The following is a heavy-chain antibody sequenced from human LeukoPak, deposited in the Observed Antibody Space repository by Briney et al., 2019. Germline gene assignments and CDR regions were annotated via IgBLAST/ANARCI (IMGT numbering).Heavy chain of an antibody. CDR1: GFTFDDYG. Sequence: PGGSLRLSCAASGFTFDDYGMSWVRQAPGKGLEWVSSISSSSSYIYYADSVKGRFTISRDNAKNSLYLQMNSLRAEDTAVYYCARDPYYYDSSGYYPYYMDVWGKGTTVTVSS. CDR3: ARDPYYYDSSGYYPYYMDV. CDR2: ISSSSSYI. J-gene: IGHJ6*03. D-gene: IGHD3-22*01. V-gene: IGHV3-21*01.